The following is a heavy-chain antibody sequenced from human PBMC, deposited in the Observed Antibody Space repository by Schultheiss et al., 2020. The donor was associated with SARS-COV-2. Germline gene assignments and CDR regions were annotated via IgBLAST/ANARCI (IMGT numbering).Heavy chain of an antibody. CDR3: ARGSGFDY. Sequence: ASVKVSCKASGYTFTAYYIHWVRQAPGQGLEWMGWINLDSGDTNYAQKFQDWVTMTRDTSISTAYVELSSLRSEDTAVYYCARGSGFDYWGQGTLVTVSS. D-gene: IGHD6-19*01. V-gene: IGHV1-2*04. CDR1: GYTFTAYY. CDR2: INLDSGDT. J-gene: IGHJ4*02.